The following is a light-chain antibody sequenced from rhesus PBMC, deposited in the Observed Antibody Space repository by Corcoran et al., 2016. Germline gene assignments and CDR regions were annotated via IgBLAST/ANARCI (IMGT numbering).Light chain of an antibody. CDR2: KAS. J-gene: IGKJ3*01. CDR1: QSISSR. V-gene: IGKV1-22*01. CDR3: QQYSSSLT. Sequence: DIQMTQSPSSLAASVGDTVTITCRASQSISSRLAWYQPKPGKAPKLRIYKASTWQSGVPSRFSGSGSGTDFTLTISSLQSEDFATYDSQQYSSSLTFGPGTKLGIK.